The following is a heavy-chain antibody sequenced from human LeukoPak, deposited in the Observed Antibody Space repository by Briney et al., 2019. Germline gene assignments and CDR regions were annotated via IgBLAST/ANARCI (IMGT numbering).Heavy chain of an antibody. Sequence: GGSLRLSCGASGFTVSSNYVRWVRQAPGKGLEWVSVIYSGGSTYYADSVKGRFTISRDNSKNTLYLQMNSLRAEDTAVYYCARDGTYYDILTEDYHYYGMDVWGQGTTVTVSS. CDR2: IYSGGST. CDR1: GFTVSSNY. CDR3: ARDGTYYDILTEDYHYYGMDV. J-gene: IGHJ6*02. D-gene: IGHD3-9*01. V-gene: IGHV3-53*01.